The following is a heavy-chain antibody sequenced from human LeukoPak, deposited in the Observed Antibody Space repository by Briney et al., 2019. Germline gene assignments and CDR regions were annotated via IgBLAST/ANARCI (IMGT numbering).Heavy chain of an antibody. Sequence: GGSLRLSCAASEFTFRNYWMSWVRQAPGKGLEWVANMKQDGSEKYNVDSVKGRSTISRDNAKNSLYLQMNSLRAEDTAVYYCAREVYYDSSGYRPFDAFDIWGQGTMVTVSS. D-gene: IGHD3-22*01. V-gene: IGHV3-7*01. CDR3: AREVYYDSSGYRPFDAFDI. CDR1: EFTFRNYW. CDR2: MKQDGSEK. J-gene: IGHJ3*02.